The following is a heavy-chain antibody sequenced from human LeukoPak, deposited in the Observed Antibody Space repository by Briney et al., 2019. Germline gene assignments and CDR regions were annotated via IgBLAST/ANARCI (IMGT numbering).Heavy chain of an antibody. J-gene: IGHJ4*02. CDR2: IYHSGST. V-gene: IGHV4-31*03. CDR3: ARFIVGATLLDY. Sequence: PSETLSLTCTVSGGSISSGGYYWSWIRQHPGKGLEWIGYIYHSGSTYYNPSLKSRVTISVDTSKNQFSLKLSSVTAADTAVYYCARFIVGATLLDYWGQGTLVTVSS. D-gene: IGHD1-26*01. CDR1: GGSISSGGYY.